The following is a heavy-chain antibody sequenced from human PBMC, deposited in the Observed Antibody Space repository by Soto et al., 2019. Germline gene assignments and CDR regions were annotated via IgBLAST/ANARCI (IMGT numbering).Heavy chain of an antibody. D-gene: IGHD1-1*01. CDR3: ARDEDWNEVRGFDY. CDR1: GFTFSSYS. Sequence: EVQLVESGGGLVQPGGSLRLSCAASGFTFSSYSMNWVRQAPGKGLEWVSYISSSSSTIYYADSVKGRFTISRDNAKNSLYLQMNSLRAEGTAVYYCARDEDWNEVRGFDYWGQGTLVTVSS. V-gene: IGHV3-48*01. CDR2: ISSSSSTI. J-gene: IGHJ4*02.